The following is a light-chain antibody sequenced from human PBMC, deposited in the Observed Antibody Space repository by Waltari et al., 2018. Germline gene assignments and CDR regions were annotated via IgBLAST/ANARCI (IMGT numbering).Light chain of an antibody. V-gene: IGKV1-5*03. CDR2: KAS. J-gene: IGKJ1*01. CDR1: QSISSW. CDR3: QQYNSYPWT. Sequence: DIQMTQSPSTLSASVGDRVTITCRASQSISSWLAWYQQKPGKAPKLRIDKASSLESGVPSRFSGSGSGTEFTLTISSLQPDDFATYYCQQYNSYPWTFGQGTKVEIK.